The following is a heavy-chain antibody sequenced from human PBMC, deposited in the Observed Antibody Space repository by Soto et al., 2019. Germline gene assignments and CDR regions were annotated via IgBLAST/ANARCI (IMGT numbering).Heavy chain of an antibody. V-gene: IGHV3-11*01. CDR3: ARGDYSSGWSVPFDY. J-gene: IGHJ4*02. CDR1: GFTFSDYY. Sequence: RGSLGLSCAASGFTFSDYYMSWIRPAPGKGLEGASYISSSGSTIYYADSVKGRFTISRDNAKNSPYLQMNSLRAEDTAGYYRARGDYSSGWSVPFDYWGQGTLVAVSS. CDR2: ISSSGSTI. D-gene: IGHD6-19*01.